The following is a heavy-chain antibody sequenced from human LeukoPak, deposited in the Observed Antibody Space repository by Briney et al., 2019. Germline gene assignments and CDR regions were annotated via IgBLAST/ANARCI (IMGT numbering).Heavy chain of an antibody. V-gene: IGHV3-23*01. J-gene: IGHJ4*02. D-gene: IGHD3-10*01. CDR1: GFTFSSYA. CDR3: AKGTMVRGFDY. CDR2: ISSSGSTI. Sequence: GGSLRLSCAASGFTFSSYAMSWVRQAPGKGLEWVSYISSSGSTIYYADSVKGRFTISRDNSKNTLYLQMNSLRADDTAVYYCAKGTMVRGFDYWGQGTLVTVSS.